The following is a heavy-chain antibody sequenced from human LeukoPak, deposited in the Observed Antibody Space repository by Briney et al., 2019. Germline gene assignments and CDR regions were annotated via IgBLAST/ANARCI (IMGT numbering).Heavy chain of an antibody. CDR1: GGSISSYY. J-gene: IGHJ6*02. V-gene: IGHV4-59*12. CDR3: ARDSNYYGMDV. CDR2: IYYSGST. Sequence: SETLSLTCTVSGGSISSYYWSWIRQPPGKGLEWIGYIYYSGSTNYNPSLKSRVTISVDTSKNQFSLKLSSVTAADTAVYYCARDSNYYGMDVWGQGTTVTVSS.